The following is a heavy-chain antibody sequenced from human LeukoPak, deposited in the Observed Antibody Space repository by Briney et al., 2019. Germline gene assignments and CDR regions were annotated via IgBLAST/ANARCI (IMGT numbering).Heavy chain of an antibody. CDR2: ISGSGGST. J-gene: IGHJ4*02. Sequence: PGASLRLSCAASGFTFSSYAMSWVRQAPGKGLEWVSAISGSGGSTYYADSVKGRFTISRDNSKDTLYLQMNSLRAEDTAVYYCAKDWLYSSGWYEGGAFDYWGQGTLVTVSS. CDR1: GFTFSSYA. D-gene: IGHD6-19*01. CDR3: AKDWLYSSGWYEGGAFDY. V-gene: IGHV3-23*01.